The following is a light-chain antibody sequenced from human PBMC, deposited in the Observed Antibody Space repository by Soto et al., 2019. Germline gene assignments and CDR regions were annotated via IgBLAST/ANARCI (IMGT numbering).Light chain of an antibody. Sequence: EIVMTHSPDILSVPPWERATLSCRASQSVSSNLALYQQKPGQAPRLLIYDASSRATGIPDSFSGGGSGTDFTLTISRLEPEDFAVYYCQQFSSYPLTFGRGTKVDIK. V-gene: IGKV3-20*01. CDR2: DAS. CDR1: QSVSSN. J-gene: IGKJ4*01. CDR3: QQFSSYPLT.